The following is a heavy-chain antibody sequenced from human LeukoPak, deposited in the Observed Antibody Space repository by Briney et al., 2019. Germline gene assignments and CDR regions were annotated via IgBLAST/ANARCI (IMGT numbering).Heavy chain of an antibody. D-gene: IGHD1-14*01. CDR1: GFTFNSYW. V-gene: IGHV3-74*01. Sequence: GGSLRLSCAASGFTFNSYWFHWVRQAPGKGLVWVSRINSDGSDTIYADSVKGRFTISRDNAKSTVYLQMNSLKAEDTAVYYCARGGDNHGFCIWGQGTMVTVSS. CDR2: INSDGSDT. J-gene: IGHJ3*02. CDR3: ARGGDNHGFCI.